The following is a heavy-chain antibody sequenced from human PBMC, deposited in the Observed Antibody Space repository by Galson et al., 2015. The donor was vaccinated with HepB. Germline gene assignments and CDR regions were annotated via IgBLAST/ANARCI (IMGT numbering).Heavy chain of an antibody. V-gene: IGHV4-31*03. D-gene: IGHD2-8*01. CDR3: ARDHPYCTNVICYPTYYFDS. CDR1: SGSITSGSYY. CDR2: IYHSGNT. Sequence: LSLTCSVSSGSITSGSYYWTWIRQHPGKGLEWIGYIYHSGNTYYNPSLKSRVSISVDTSKNQFSLKLSSVTAADTAVYYCARDHPYCTNVICYPTYYFDSWGQGILVTVSS. J-gene: IGHJ4*02.